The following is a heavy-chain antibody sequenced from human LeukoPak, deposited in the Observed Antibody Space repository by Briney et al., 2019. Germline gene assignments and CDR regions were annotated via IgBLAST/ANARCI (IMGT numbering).Heavy chain of an antibody. CDR2: INAGNGNT. CDR1: GCTFTSYA. CDR3: ARGTRLGYFDWLAFDY. V-gene: IGHV1-3*01. D-gene: IGHD3-9*01. Sequence: GASVKVSCKASGCTFTSYAMHWVRQAPGQRLEWLGWINAGNGNTKYSQKFQGRVTITRDTSASTAYMELSSLRSEDTAVYYCARGTRLGYFDWLAFDYWGQGTLVTVSS. J-gene: IGHJ4*02.